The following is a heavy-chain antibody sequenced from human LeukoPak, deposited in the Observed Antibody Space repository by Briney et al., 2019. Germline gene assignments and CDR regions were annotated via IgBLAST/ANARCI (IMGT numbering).Heavy chain of an antibody. V-gene: IGHV3-21*01. CDR3: ARVKKQLAFDP. CDR1: GFTFSSYS. D-gene: IGHD6-6*01. J-gene: IGHJ5*02. Sequence: GGSLRLSCAASGFTFSSYSMNWVRQAPGKGLEWVSSISSSSSYIYYADSVKGRFTISRDNAKNSLYLQMNSLRAEDTAVYYCARVKKQLAFDPWGQGTLVTVSS. CDR2: ISSSSSYI.